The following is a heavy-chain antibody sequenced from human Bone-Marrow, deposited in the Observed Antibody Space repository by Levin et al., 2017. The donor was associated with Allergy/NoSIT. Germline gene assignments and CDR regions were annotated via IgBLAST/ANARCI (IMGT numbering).Heavy chain of an antibody. J-gene: IGHJ3*02. D-gene: IGHD6-6*01. CDR1: GGSFEGDY. CDR3: ARVPTSLVGALDI. Sequence: SETLSLTCAVYGGSFEGDYCNWIRQSPGKGLEGIGEINHTGGTNYNPSLKIRVTMSVDTSKNQFPLKLTSLTAADTAVYYCARVPTSLVGALDIWGPGTMVTVSS. V-gene: IGHV4-34*01. CDR2: INHTGGT.